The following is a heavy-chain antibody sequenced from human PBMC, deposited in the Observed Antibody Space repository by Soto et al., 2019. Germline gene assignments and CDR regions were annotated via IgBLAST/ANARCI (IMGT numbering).Heavy chain of an antibody. V-gene: IGHV1-69*02. CDR1: GGTFSSYT. CDR3: ARGSFYYYGMDV. CDR2: IIPILGIA. J-gene: IGHJ6*02. Sequence: GASVKVSCKASGGTFSSYTISWVRQAPGQGLEWMGRIIPILGIANYAQKFQGRVTITADKSTSTAYMELSSLRSEDTAVYYCARGSFYYYGMDVWXQGTTVTVSS.